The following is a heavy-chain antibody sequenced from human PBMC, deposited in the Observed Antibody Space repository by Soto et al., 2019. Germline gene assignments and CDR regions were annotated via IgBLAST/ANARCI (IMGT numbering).Heavy chain of an antibody. CDR2: MNPNSGNT. CDR3: ARERTGTTSMDV. J-gene: IGHJ6*02. Sequence: QVQLVQSGAEVKKPGASVKVSCKASGYTFTSYDINWVRQATGQGLEWMGWMNPNSGNTGYAQKFRGRVTMTTNTSISTAYMELSSLRSEDTAVYYCARERTGTTSMDVWGQWTTVTVSS. CDR1: GYTFTSYD. D-gene: IGHD1-1*01. V-gene: IGHV1-8*01.